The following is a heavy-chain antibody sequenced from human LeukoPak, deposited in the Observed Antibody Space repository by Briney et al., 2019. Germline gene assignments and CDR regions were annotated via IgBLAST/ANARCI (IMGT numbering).Heavy chain of an antibody. Sequence: SSETLSLTCTVSGGSISTSNYYWGWIRQPPGKGLEWIGNIFYSGSTYYSPSLKSRVTISLDTSRNQFSLKLTSVTAADTAVYYCARDVGATPGYFDYWGQGTLVTVSS. J-gene: IGHJ4*02. D-gene: IGHD1-26*01. CDR2: IFYSGST. CDR3: ARDVGATPGYFDY. V-gene: IGHV4-39*07. CDR1: GGSISTSNYY.